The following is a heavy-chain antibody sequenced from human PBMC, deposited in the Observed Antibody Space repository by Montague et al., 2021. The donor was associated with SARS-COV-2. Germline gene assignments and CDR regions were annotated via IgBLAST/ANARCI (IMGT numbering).Heavy chain of an antibody. CDR1: GFTFSSYA. D-gene: IGHD6-13*01. CDR2: IHNGDGNT. J-gene: IGHJ5*02. V-gene: IGHV3-23*03. CDR3: AKAYSSSWWNWFDP. Sequence: SLRLSCAASGFTFSSYAMSWVRQAPGKGLEWVSVIHNGDGNTYYGDSVKGRFTISRDNSKYTLYLQMNSLRAEDTAVYYCAKAYSSSWWNWFDPWGQGTLVTVSS.